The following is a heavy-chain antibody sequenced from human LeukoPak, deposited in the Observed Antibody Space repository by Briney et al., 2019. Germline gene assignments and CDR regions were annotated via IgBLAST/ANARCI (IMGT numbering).Heavy chain of an antibody. D-gene: IGHD3/OR15-3a*01. J-gene: IGHJ4*02. V-gene: IGHV3-30*18. CDR2: ISYDGSNE. Sequence: GGSLRLSCAASGLTFSSFGMHWVRQAQGKGLEWVAVISYDGSNEYYADSVKGRFTISRDNSKNTLHLQMNSLRAEDSAVYYCAKEFWTGYQYLDFWGQGTLVTVSS. CDR3: AKEFWTGYQYLDF. CDR1: GLTFSSFG.